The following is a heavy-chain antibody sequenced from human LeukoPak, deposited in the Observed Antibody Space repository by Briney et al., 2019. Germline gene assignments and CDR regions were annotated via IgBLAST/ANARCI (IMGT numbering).Heavy chain of an antibody. CDR1: GFTFSSYG. CDR2: ISGSGGST. J-gene: IGHJ4*02. Sequence: GRSLRLSCAASGFTFSSYGMSWVRQAPGKGLEWVSAISGSGGSTYYADSVKGRFTISRDNSKNTLYLQMNSLRAEDTAVYYCAKDRPTVYSSSWLHFLDSWGQGTLVTVSS. CDR3: AKDRPTVYSSSWLHFLDS. D-gene: IGHD6-13*01. V-gene: IGHV3-23*01.